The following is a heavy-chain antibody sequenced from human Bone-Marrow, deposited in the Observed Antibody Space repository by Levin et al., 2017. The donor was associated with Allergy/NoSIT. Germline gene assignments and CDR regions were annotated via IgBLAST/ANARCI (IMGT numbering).Heavy chain of an antibody. CDR2: IYWDDDK. J-gene: IGHJ4*02. CDR3: AHSGKTDTYYYDSSGDYYPEGKEEFDY. CDR1: GFSLSTSGVG. V-gene: IGHV2-5*02. D-gene: IGHD3-22*01. Sequence: SGPTLVKPTQTLTLTCTFSGFSLSTSGVGVGWIRQPPGKALEWLALIYWDDDKRYSPSLKSRLTITKDTSKNQVVLTMTNMDPVDTATYYCAHSGKTDTYYYDSSGDYYPEGKEEFDYWGQGTLVTVSS.